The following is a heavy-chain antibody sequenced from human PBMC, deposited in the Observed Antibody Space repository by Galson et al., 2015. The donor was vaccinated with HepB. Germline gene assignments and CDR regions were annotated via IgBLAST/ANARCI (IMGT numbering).Heavy chain of an antibody. CDR1: GFSFSSYS. J-gene: IGHJ6*02. CDR2: ISHGSRYI. CDR3: VRDASPGGYSSGSYYNPYRGMDV. D-gene: IGHD3-10*01. Sequence: SLRLSCAVSGFSFSSYSMNWVRQAPGKGLEWVSTISHGSRYILYADSVKGRFTISKDNAKNSLYLQMNSLRAEDTAVYYCVRDASPGGYSSGSYYNPYRGMDVWGQGTTVTVSS. V-gene: IGHV3-21*01.